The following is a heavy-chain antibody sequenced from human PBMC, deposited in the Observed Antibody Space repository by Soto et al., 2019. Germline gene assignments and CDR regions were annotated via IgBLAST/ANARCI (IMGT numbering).Heavy chain of an antibody. D-gene: IGHD6-13*01. CDR1: GGSITSGGFY. J-gene: IGHJ5*02. V-gene: IGHV4-31*03. CDR3: VRVGIAGNWFEP. CDR2: IFHSGST. Sequence: QVQLQESGPGLVKPSQTLSLTCSVSGGSITSGGFYWSWIRQHPEKGLEWIAYIFHSGSTDFNPALKGRIIISADTSKNQFSLNLTSVTAAATAVYYCVRVGIAGNWFEPWGQGTLVTVSS.